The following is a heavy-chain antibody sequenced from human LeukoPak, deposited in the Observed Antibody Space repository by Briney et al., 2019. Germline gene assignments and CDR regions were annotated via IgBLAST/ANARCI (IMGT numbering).Heavy chain of an antibody. CDR2: IYTSGST. CDR1: GGSISSYS. D-gene: IGHD1-26*01. CDR3: ARENSGSYREFDY. Sequence: PSESLSLTCTVSGGSISSYSCSWIRQTARKRLEWIGRIYTSGSTNYNASLKSRVSMSVDTSKNQFSLKLSSVTAADTAVFYCARENSGSYREFDYWGQGTLVTVSS. V-gene: IGHV4-4*07. J-gene: IGHJ4*02.